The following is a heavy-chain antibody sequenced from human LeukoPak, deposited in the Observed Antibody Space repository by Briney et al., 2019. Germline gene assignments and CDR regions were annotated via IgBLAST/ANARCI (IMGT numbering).Heavy chain of an antibody. V-gene: IGHV4-59*08. J-gene: IGHJ4*02. CDR2: IYYSGST. Sequence: SETLSLTCTVSGGSISSYYWSWIRQPPGKGLEWIGYIYYSGSTNYNPSLKSRVTISVDTSKNQFSLKLSSVTAADTAVYYCARGGLDGWIHLWPSSHFDYWGQGTLVTVSS. CDR1: GGSISSYY. CDR3: ARGGLDGWIHLWPSSHFDY. D-gene: IGHD5-18*01.